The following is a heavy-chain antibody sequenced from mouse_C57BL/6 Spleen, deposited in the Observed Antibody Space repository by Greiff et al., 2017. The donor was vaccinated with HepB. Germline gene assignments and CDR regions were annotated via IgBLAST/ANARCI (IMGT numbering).Heavy chain of an antibody. CDR2: IWGDGST. CDR3: AKGTGSSYVGNFDY. Sequence: VKLVESGPGLVAPSQSLSITCTVSGFSLTSYGVSWVRQPPGEGLEWLGVIWGDGSTNYHSAPISRLSISKDNSKSQVFLKLNSLQTDDTAKYYCAKGTGSSYVGNFDYWGQGTTLTVSS. CDR1: GFSLTSYG. J-gene: IGHJ2*01. D-gene: IGHD1-1*01. V-gene: IGHV2-3*01.